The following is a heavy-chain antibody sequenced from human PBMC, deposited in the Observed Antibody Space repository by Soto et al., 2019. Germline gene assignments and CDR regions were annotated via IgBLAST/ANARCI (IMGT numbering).Heavy chain of an antibody. CDR1: GFRFITNS. V-gene: IGHV3-23*01. J-gene: IGHJ4*02. Sequence: EVQLLESGGGSVQPGGSLRLSCEASGFRFITNSMSWVRQAPGKGLEWVSSVSSDGVSTYYAKSVKGRFTISRDNSKNTLSLQRISLRAEDMAVYYCATTSFDYWGQGILVTVPS. D-gene: IGHD2-2*01. CDR2: VSSDGVST. CDR3: ATTSFDY.